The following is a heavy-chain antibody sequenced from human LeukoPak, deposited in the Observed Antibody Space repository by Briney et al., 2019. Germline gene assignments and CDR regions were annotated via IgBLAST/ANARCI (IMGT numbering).Heavy chain of an antibody. J-gene: IGHJ4*02. Sequence: ASVRVSCEASGYTFTSYYMHWVRQAPGQGLEWMGIVNPSGGSTSYAQKFQGRVTMTRDTSTSTVYMELSSLRSEDTAVYYCARDSGSYFDYWGQGTLVTVSS. CDR2: VNPSGGST. D-gene: IGHD1-26*01. CDR3: ARDSGSYFDY. CDR1: GYTFTSYY. V-gene: IGHV1-46*01.